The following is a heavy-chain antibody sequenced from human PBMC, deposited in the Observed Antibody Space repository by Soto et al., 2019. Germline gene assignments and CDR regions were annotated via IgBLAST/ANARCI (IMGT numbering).Heavy chain of an antibody. CDR3: ARGSLRYFDWLLTNFDY. J-gene: IGHJ4*02. CDR2: ISSSSSYI. D-gene: IGHD3-9*01. CDR1: GFTFSSYS. V-gene: IGHV3-21*01. Sequence: EVQLVESGGGLVKPGGSLRLSCAASGFTFSSYSMNWVRQAPGKGLEWVSSISSSSSYIYYADSVKGRFTISRDNAKNSLYLQMNSLRADDKAVYYCARGSLRYFDWLLTNFDYWGQGTLVTVSS.